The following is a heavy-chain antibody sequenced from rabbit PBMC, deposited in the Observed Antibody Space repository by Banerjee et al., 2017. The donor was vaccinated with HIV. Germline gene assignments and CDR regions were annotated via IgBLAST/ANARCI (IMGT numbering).Heavy chain of an antibody. V-gene: IGHV1S40*01. D-gene: IGHD1-1*01. CDR1: GFSFSSRYW. J-gene: IGHJ4*01. Sequence: QSLEESGGDLVKPGASLTLTCTASGFSFSSRYWICWVRQAPGKGLEWIGCIYTSSGNTYYASWAKGRFTISKTSSTTVTLQMTSLTAADTATYFCARDPGTDSGYFSFDLWGPGTLVTVS. CDR3: ARDPGTDSGYFSFDL. CDR2: IYTSSGNT.